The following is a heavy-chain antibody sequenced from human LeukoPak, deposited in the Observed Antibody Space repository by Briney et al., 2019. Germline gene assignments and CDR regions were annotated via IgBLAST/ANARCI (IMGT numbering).Heavy chain of an antibody. CDR3: AKGAYDYIETGYFDS. CDR2: LIGSSGST. D-gene: IGHD5-12*01. Sequence: LGGSLRLSCAASGFTSMNYAMNWVRQAPGKGLEWVSVLIGSSGSTDYADSVKGRFTISRDTSKNTVFLQMSSLRAEDTAIYYCAKGAYDYIETGYFDSWGQGSLVTVSS. CDR1: GFTSMNYA. V-gene: IGHV3-23*01. J-gene: IGHJ4*02.